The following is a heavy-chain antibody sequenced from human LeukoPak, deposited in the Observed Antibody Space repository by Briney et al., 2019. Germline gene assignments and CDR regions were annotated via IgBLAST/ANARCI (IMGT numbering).Heavy chain of an antibody. CDR3: ARDRGIAVAGEFDY. Sequence: ASVKVSCKASGYTFTSYGISWVRQAPGQGLEWMGWISADNGKTNYSQKLQGRDTMTTHTSTGPGYTGLRSLRSDDTAVYYCARDRGIAVAGEFDYWGQGTLVTVSS. J-gene: IGHJ4*02. CDR1: GYTFTSYG. V-gene: IGHV1-18*01. D-gene: IGHD6-19*01. CDR2: ISADNGKT.